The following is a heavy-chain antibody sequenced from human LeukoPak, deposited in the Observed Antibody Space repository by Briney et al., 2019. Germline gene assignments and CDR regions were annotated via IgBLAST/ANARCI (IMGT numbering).Heavy chain of an antibody. V-gene: IGHV4-39*01. CDR3: ARRGSYYV. D-gene: IGHD1-26*01. J-gene: IGHJ4*02. CDR2: IYYSGST. CDR1: GGSISSSSYY. Sequence: SETLSLTCTVSGGSISSSSYYWGWIRQPPGKGLEWIGSIYYSGSTYYNPSLKSRVTISADTSKNQFSLKLSSVTAADTAVYYCARRGSYYVWGQGTLVTVSS.